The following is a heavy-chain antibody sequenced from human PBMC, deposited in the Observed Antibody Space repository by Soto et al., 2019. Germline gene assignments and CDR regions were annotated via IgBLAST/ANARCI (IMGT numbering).Heavy chain of an antibody. CDR1: GYTFTSYA. V-gene: IGHV7-4-1*01. CDR2: INTNTGNP. Sequence: ASVKVSCKASGYTFTSYAMNWVRPAPGQGLEWMGWINTNTGNPTYAQGFTGRFVFSLDTSVSTAYLQICSLKAEDTAVYYCARNADFWSGYYPYYYYYYGMDVWGQGTTVTVSS. CDR3: ARNADFWSGYYPYYYYYYGMDV. D-gene: IGHD3-3*01. J-gene: IGHJ6*02.